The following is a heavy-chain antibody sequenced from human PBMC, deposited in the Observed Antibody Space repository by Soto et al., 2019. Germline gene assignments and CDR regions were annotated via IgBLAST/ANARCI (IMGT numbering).Heavy chain of an antibody. CDR2: ISSSSSYI. J-gene: IGHJ3*02. CDR3: ARLPGDYGAFDI. Sequence: EVQLVESGGGLVKPGGSLRLSCAASGFTFSSYSMNWVRQAPGKGLEWVSSISSSSSYIYYADSVKGRFPISRDNAKNSLYLQMNSLRAEDTAVYYCARLPGDYGAFDIWGQGTMVTVSS. D-gene: IGHD4-17*01. CDR1: GFTFSSYS. V-gene: IGHV3-21*01.